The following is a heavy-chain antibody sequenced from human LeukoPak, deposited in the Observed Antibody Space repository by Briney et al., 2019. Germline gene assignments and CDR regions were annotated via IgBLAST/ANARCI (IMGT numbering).Heavy chain of an antibody. Sequence: GGSLRLSCAASGFTFSSYGMHWVRQAPGKGLEWVAVIWYDGSNKYYADSVKGRSTISRDNSKNTLYLQMNSLRAEDTAVYYCARDDYYDSSGYYDYWGQGTLVTVSS. V-gene: IGHV3-33*01. D-gene: IGHD3-22*01. J-gene: IGHJ4*02. CDR2: IWYDGSNK. CDR3: ARDDYYDSSGYYDY. CDR1: GFTFSSYG.